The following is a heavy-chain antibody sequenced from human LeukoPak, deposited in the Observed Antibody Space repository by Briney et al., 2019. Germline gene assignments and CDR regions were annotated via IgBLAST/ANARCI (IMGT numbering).Heavy chain of an antibody. D-gene: IGHD3-10*01. Sequence: ASVKVSCKASGYIFSDYYIHWVRQAPGRGFEWMGWITRYSGATKYAQKLQGRVTLTRDTSTSTAYMELTNLASDDTAVYFCVSWAGGSSDVASFECWGQGNLVIASS. CDR1: GYIFSDYY. J-gene: IGHJ4*02. CDR2: ITRYSGAT. V-gene: IGHV1-2*02. CDR3: VSWAGGSSDVASFEC.